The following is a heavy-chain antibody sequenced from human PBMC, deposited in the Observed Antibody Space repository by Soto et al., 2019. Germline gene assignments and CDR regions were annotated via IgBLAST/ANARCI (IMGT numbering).Heavy chain of an antibody. CDR3: ARVWYSGRRMDY. J-gene: IGHJ4*02. D-gene: IGHD6-13*01. Sequence: QVQLQESGPGLVKPSQTLSLTCTVSGGSISSGDYYWSWIRQPPGKGLEWIGYIYYSGSTYYNPSLKSRVTISGDTSKNQFALKLSSVTAADTAVYHCARVWYSGRRMDYWGQGTLVTVSS. CDR2: IYYSGST. V-gene: IGHV4-30-4*01. CDR1: GGSISSGDYY.